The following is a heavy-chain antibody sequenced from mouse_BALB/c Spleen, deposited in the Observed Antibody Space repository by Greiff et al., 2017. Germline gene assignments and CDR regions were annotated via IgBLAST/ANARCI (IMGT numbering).Heavy chain of an antibody. J-gene: IGHJ4*01. CDR2: ISSGSSTI. CDR3: AREGLRSN. D-gene: IGHD2-4*01. CDR1: GFTFSSFG. V-gene: IGHV5-17*02. Sequence: EVQLVESGGGLVQPGGSRKLSCAASGFTFSSFGMHWVRQAPEKGLEWVAYISSGSSTIYYADTVKGRFTISRDNPKNTLFLQMTSLRSEDTAMYYCAREGLRSNWGQGTSVTVSS.